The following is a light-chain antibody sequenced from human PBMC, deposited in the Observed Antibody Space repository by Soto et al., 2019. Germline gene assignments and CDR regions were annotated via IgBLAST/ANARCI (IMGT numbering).Light chain of an antibody. CDR1: SSKIGNNY. CDR3: GTWDSSLSAVV. CDR2: DNN. Sequence: QSVLTQPPSVSAAPGQKVTISCSGSSSKIGNNYVSWYQQLPRTAPKLLICDNNKRPSGIPDRFSGSKSGTSATLGITGLQTGDEADYYCGTWDSSLSAVVFGGGTKLTVL. J-gene: IGLJ2*01. V-gene: IGLV1-51*01.